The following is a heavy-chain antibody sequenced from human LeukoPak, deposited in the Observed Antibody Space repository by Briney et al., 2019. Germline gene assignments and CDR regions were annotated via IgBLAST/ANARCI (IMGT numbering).Heavy chain of an antibody. CDR3: AKDDHGGSGWRDYFDY. J-gene: IGHJ4*02. D-gene: IGHD6-19*01. Sequence: GGSLRLSCVASGLSFSRYAVSWVRQAPGKGLEWVSTISGSGSSTYYADSVKGRFTISRDSSKNTLYLQMNSLRAEDTAVYYCAKDDHGGSGWRDYFDYWGQGTLVTVSS. CDR1: GLSFSRYA. V-gene: IGHV3-23*01. CDR2: ISGSGSST.